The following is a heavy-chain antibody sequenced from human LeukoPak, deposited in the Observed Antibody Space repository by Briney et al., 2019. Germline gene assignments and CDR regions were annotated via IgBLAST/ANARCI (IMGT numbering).Heavy chain of an antibody. Sequence: PGRSLRLSCAASGFTFSSYGMHWVRQAPGKGLEWVAVISYDGSNKYYADSVKGRFTISRDNSMNTLYLQMNSLRAEDTAVYYCAKDLYNWNDLGYWGQGTLVTVSS. CDR2: ISYDGSNK. V-gene: IGHV3-30*18. CDR1: GFTFSSYG. J-gene: IGHJ4*02. D-gene: IGHD1-1*01. CDR3: AKDLYNWNDLGY.